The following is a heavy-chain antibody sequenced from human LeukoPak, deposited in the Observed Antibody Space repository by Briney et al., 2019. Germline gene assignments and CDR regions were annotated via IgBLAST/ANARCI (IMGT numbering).Heavy chain of an antibody. D-gene: IGHD6-6*01. CDR1: GYTFNIYA. CDR3: TRRWSTAEDGGCFDY. V-gene: IGHV1-3*04. Sequence: ASVRVSCKASGYTFNIYAMHWVRQAPGQRLEWMGWINTDNSNTKYSQKFQGRVTITRDISASTAYLELSSLRSEDTALYYCTRRWSTAEDGGCFDYWEEGLVVIVSS. J-gene: IGHJ4*02. CDR2: INTDNSNT.